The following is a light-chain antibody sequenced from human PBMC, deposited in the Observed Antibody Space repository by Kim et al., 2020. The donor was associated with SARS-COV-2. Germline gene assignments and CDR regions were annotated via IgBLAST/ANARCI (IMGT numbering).Light chain of an antibody. J-gene: IGLJ3*02. V-gene: IGLV3-19*01. CDR1: SLRSYY. Sequence: SSELTQDPAVSVALGQTVRITCQGDSLRSYYATWYQQKPGQAPILVIYGKNNRPSGIPDRFSGSSSGNTASLTITGTQPGDDADYYCNSRDSNDNVVFGG. CDR3: NSRDSNDNVV. CDR2: GKN.